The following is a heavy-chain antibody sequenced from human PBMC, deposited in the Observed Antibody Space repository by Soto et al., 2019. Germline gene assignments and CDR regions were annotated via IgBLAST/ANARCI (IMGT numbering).Heavy chain of an antibody. CDR1: GFTFSTYA. CDR3: ARVVPAAMYYYYGMDV. Sequence: GGSLRLSCAASGFTFSTYAMHWVRQAPGKGLEWVAVLSYDGSNKYYADSVKGRFTISRDNSKNTLYLQMNSLRAEDTAVYYCARVVPAAMYYYYGMDVWGQGTTVTVSS. CDR2: LSYDGSNK. V-gene: IGHV3-30*03. J-gene: IGHJ6*02. D-gene: IGHD2-2*01.